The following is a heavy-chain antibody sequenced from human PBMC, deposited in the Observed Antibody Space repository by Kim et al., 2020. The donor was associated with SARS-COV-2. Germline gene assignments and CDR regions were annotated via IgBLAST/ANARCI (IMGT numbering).Heavy chain of an antibody. D-gene: IGHD6-19*01. V-gene: IGHV4-39*01. CDR3: ARRGRGDSSGWWDY. Sequence: PSLKGRVTISVDTSKNQFSLKLSSVTAADTAVYYCARRGRGDSSGWWDYWGQGTLVTVSS. J-gene: IGHJ4*02.